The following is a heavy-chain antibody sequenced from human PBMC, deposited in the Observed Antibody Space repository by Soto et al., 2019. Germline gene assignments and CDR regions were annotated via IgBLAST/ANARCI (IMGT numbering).Heavy chain of an antibody. Sequence: GESLKISCKGSGYTLTRYWIGWVRQMPGKGLEWMGIIYPGDSDTRYSPSFQGQVTISADKSISTAYLQWSSLKASDTAMYYCAGGRDCSSTSCSSFNYWGQGTLVTVSS. J-gene: IGHJ4*02. D-gene: IGHD2-2*01. CDR1: GYTLTRYW. CDR2: IYPGDSDT. V-gene: IGHV5-51*01. CDR3: AGGRDCSSTSCSSFNY.